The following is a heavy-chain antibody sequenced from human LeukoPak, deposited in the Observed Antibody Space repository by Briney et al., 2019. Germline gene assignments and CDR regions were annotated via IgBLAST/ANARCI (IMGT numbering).Heavy chain of an antibody. D-gene: IGHD2/OR15-2a*01. CDR3: AGRAGEYSHPYDY. J-gene: IGHJ4*02. CDR1: GFTVSINS. V-gene: IGHV3-53*01. Sequence: PGGSLRLSCTVSGFTVSINSMSSVRQAPGKGLEWVSFIYSDGNTHYSDSVKGRFTISRDNSKNTLYLQMNSVRAEDTAVYYCAGRAGEYSHPYDYWGQGTLVTVSS. CDR2: IYSDGNT.